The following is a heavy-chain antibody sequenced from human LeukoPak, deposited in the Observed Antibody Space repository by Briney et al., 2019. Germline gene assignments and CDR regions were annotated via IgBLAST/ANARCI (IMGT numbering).Heavy chain of an antibody. D-gene: IGHD3-22*01. V-gene: IGHV4-39*02. Sequence: PSETLSLTCTISSGSISSSSYYWGWIRQPPGKGLEWIADIYYSGSTYYNPPLKSRVSISIDTPNNHFSLRLSSVTAADTALYYCARRRYYDSTGYLDWGQGTLVTVSS. CDR1: SGSISSSSYY. CDR3: ARRRYYDSTGYLD. J-gene: IGHJ1*01. CDR2: IYYSGST.